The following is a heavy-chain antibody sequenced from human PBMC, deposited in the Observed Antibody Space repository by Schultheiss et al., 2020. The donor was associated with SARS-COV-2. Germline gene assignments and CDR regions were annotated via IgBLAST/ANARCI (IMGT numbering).Heavy chain of an antibody. D-gene: IGHD3-10*01. CDR2: INRSGTT. CDR3: ARGPWGSGSAFDY. Sequence: SETLSLTCAVYGGSFSDHYWTWIRQPPGEGLEWIGEINRSGTTNYNPSLRSRVTMSVDSSKNQFSLKLSSVTAADAAVYYCARGPWGSGSAFDYWGQGTLVTVSS. J-gene: IGHJ4*02. CDR1: GGSFSDHY. V-gene: IGHV4-34*01.